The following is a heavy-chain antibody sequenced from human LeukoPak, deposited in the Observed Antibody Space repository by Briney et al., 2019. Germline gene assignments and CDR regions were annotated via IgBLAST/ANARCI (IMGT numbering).Heavy chain of an antibody. CDR1: GYTFTGYY. CDR2: INPNSGGT. V-gene: IGHV1-2*02. CDR3: ARDLMRVSGYLHFDY. J-gene: IGHJ4*02. D-gene: IGHD3-22*01. Sequence: ASVKVSCKASGYTFTGYYMHWVRQAPGQGLEWMGWINPNSGGTNYAQKFQGRVTMTRDTSISTAYMELSRLRSDDTAVYYCARDLMRVSGYLHFDYWGQGTLVTVSS.